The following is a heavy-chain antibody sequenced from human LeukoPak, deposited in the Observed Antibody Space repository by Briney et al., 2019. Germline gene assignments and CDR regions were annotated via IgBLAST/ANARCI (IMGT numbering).Heavy chain of an antibody. CDR3: ATDGGLWVSAHWGDS. CDR1: GFTFSTYW. D-gene: IGHD7-27*01. V-gene: IGHV3-74*01. CDR2: INSDGSTI. Sequence: GGSLRLSCAASGFTFSTYWMHWVRQAPGKGLVWVSRINSDGSTISYADSVKGRFTISRDNSKNTLFLQMNSLRAEDTAVYYCATDGGLWVSAHWGDSWGRGTLVTVSS. J-gene: IGHJ4*02.